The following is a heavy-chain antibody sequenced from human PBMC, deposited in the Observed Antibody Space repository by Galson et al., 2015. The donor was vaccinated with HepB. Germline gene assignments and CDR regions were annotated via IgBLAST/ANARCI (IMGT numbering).Heavy chain of an antibody. J-gene: IGHJ6*03. CDR1: GGTFSGYA. V-gene: IGHV1-69*13. CDR3: ARGTVPDRNIYQYYMDV. D-gene: IGHD2-2*01. CDR2: TSPVFRTA. Sequence: SVKVSCKASGGTFSGYAISWVRQAPGQGLEWMGGTSPVFRTANYAEKFQGRVTINADESTNTAYMELSRLRSEDTAVYYCARGTVPDRNIYQYYMDVWGKGTPVTVSS.